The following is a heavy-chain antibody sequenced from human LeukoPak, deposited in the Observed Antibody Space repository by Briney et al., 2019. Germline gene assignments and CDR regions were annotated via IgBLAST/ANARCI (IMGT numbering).Heavy chain of an antibody. CDR2: IIPIFGTA. CDR3: ARPLSTRYDFWSEGDAFDI. D-gene: IGHD3-3*01. Sequence: WASVKVSCTASGGTFSSYAISWVRQAPGQGLEWMGGIIPIFGTANYAQKFQGRVTITADESTSTAYMELSSLRSEDTAVYYCARPLSTRYDFWSEGDAFDIWGQGTMVTVSS. V-gene: IGHV1-69*13. CDR1: GGTFSSYA. J-gene: IGHJ3*02.